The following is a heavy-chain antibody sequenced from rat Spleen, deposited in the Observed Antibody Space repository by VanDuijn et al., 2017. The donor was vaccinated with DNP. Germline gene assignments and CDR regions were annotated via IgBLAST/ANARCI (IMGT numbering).Heavy chain of an antibody. CDR1: GFTFSDYY. D-gene: IGHD4-3*01. Sequence: EVQLVESGGGLVQPGRSLKLSCAASGFTFSDYYMAWVRQAPTKGLEWVAYINYDGGSTYSGDSVKGRFTISRDNAKSTLYLQMNSLRSEDMATYFCARWNSRYYAWDAWGQGTSVTVSS. CDR2: INYDGGST. CDR3: ARWNSRYYAWDA. J-gene: IGHJ4*01. V-gene: IGHV5-22*01.